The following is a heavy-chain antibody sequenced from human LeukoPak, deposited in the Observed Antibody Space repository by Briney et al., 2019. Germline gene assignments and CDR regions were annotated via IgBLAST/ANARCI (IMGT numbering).Heavy chain of an antibody. CDR1: GFTFSSYA. Sequence: PGGSLRLSCAASGFTFSSYAMSWVRQAPGKGLEWVSAISGSGGSTYYADSVKGRFTISRDNSKNTLYLQMNSLRAEDTAVYYCAKDLVVSGSRGEEYWGQGTLVTVSS. V-gene: IGHV3-23*01. D-gene: IGHD2-15*01. J-gene: IGHJ4*02. CDR2: ISGSGGST. CDR3: AKDLVVSGSRGEEY.